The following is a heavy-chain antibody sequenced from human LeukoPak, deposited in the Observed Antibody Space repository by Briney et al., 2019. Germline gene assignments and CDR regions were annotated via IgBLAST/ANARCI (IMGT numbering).Heavy chain of an antibody. J-gene: IGHJ6*03. CDR1: GFTFSSYW. V-gene: IGHV3-7*01. CDR2: IKQDGSEK. CDR3: ARETHYYYYMDV. Sequence: GGSLRLSCAASGFTFSSYWMSWVRQAPGRGLEWVANIKQDGSEKYYVDSVKGRFTISRDNAKNSPYLQMNSLRAEDTAVYYCARETHYYYYMDVWGKGTTVTVSS.